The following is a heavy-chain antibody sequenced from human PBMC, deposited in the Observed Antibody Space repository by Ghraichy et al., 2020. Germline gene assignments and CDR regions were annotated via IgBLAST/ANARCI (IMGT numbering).Heavy chain of an antibody. CDR1: GFTFSRYA. J-gene: IGHJ4*02. D-gene: IGHD2-8*01. CDR3: AKDGVRTLYYFDY. Sequence: GGSLRLSCAASGFTFSRYAMSWVRQAPGKGLEWVSAISGSDGSTYYADSVKGRFTISRDNSKNTLYLQMNSLRVEDTAVYYCAKDGVRTLYYFDYWGQGTLVTVSS. CDR2: ISGSDGST. V-gene: IGHV3-23*01.